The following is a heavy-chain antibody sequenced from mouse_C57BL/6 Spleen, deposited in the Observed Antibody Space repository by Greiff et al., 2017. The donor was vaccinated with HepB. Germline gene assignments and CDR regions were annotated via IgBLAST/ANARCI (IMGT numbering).Heavy chain of an antibody. J-gene: IGHJ2*01. D-gene: IGHD2-10*01. V-gene: IGHV1-22*01. CDR3: ARRRAYPYYFDY. Sequence: VQLQQSGPELVKPGASVKMSCKASGYTFTDYNMHWVKQSHGKSLEWIGYINPNNGGTSYNQKFKGKATLTVNKSSSTAYMELRSLTSEDSAVYYCARRRAYPYYFDYWGQGTTLTVSS. CDR2: INPNNGGT. CDR1: GYTFTDYN.